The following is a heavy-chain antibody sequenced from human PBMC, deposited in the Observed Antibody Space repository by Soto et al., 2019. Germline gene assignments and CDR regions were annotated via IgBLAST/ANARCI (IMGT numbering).Heavy chain of an antibody. CDR2: IYPGDSDT. CDR3: ARHAGGYDSSGPDY. V-gene: IGHV5-51*01. J-gene: IGHJ4*02. CDR1: GYSFTTDW. Sequence: DSLKISCKASGYSFTTDWIGWVRQVPGKSLEWMGIIYPGDSDTRYSPSFQGQVTVSADKSISTAYLQWSSLKASDTAMYYRARHAGGYDSSGPDYWGQGTLVTVYS. D-gene: IGHD3-22*01.